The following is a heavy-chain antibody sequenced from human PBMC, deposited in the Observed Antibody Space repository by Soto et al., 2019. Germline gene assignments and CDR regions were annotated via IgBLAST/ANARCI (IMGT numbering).Heavy chain of an antibody. J-gene: IGHJ4*02. CDR2: ISSSSSYI. CDR3: ASHSYSSSWADY. CDR1: GFTFSSYS. V-gene: IGHV3-21*01. Sequence: EVQLVESGGGLVKPGGSLRLSCAASGFTFSSYSMNWVRQAPGKGLEWVSSISSSSSYIYYADSVKGRFTISRDNAKNSLYLQMNSLRAEDTAVYYCASHSYSSSWADYWGQGTLVTVSS. D-gene: IGHD6-13*01.